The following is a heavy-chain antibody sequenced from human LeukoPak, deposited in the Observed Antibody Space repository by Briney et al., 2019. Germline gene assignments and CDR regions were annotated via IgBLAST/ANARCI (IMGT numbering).Heavy chain of an antibody. CDR1: GGSISSSSYY. Sequence: SETLSLTCTVSGGSISSSSYYWGWIRQPPGKGLEWIGEINHSGSTNYNPSLKSRVTMSVDTSKNQFSLKLSSVTAADTAVYYCATDPSETSVAVNYWGQGTLVTVSS. CDR3: ATDPSETSVAVNY. V-gene: IGHV4-39*07. CDR2: INHSGST. D-gene: IGHD6-19*01. J-gene: IGHJ4*02.